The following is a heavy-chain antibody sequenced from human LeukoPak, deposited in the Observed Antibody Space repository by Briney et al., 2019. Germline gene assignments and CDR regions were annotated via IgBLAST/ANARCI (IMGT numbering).Heavy chain of an antibody. Sequence: SETLSLTCAVYGGSFSGYYWSWIRQPPGKGLEWIGEINHSGSTNYNPSLKSRVTISVDTSKNQFSLKLSSVTAADTAAYYCARGSITIFGVVTGPYYFDYWGQGTLVTVSS. D-gene: IGHD3-3*01. CDR2: INHSGST. J-gene: IGHJ4*02. CDR1: GGSFSGYY. CDR3: ARGSITIFGVVTGPYYFDY. V-gene: IGHV4-34*01.